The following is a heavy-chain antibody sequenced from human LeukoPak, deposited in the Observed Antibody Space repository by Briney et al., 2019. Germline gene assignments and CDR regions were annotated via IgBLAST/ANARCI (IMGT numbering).Heavy chain of an antibody. V-gene: IGHV4-59*01. Sequence: PSETLSLTCTVSGGSISSYYWSWIRQPPGKGLEWIGYIYYSGSTNYNPSLKSRVTISVDTSKNQFSLKLRSVTAADTAVYYCARTIGYCSGGSCYSSIFYDYWGQGTLVTVSS. CDR1: GGSISSYY. CDR3: ARTIGYCSGGSCYSSIFYDY. J-gene: IGHJ4*02. D-gene: IGHD2-15*01. CDR2: IYYSGST.